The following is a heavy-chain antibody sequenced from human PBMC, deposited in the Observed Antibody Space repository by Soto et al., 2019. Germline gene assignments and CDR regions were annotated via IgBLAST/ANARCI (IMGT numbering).Heavy chain of an antibody. J-gene: IGHJ1*01. V-gene: IGHV3-30*18. Sequence: QVQLVESGGGVVQPGRSLRLSCAASGITFSTCGMHWVRQAPGKGLEWVAVISYHGSGKYYADSVKGRFTISRDNSNNMLYLQMNSLRSEDSAVYYCAKDRRGHRDGYNFGEYFHHWGQGTLVTVSS. D-gene: IGHD5-12*01. CDR3: AKDRRGHRDGYNFGEYFHH. CDR2: ISYHGSGK. CDR1: GITFSTCG.